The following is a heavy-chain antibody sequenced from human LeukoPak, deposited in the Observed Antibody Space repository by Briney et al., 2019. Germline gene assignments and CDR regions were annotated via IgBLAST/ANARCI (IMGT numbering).Heavy chain of an antibody. CDR3: ARGTRTSSSSSWYYLGY. V-gene: IGHV1-8*01. D-gene: IGHD6-13*01. Sequence: ASVKVSCKASGYTFASYDINWVRQATGQGLEWMGWMNPNSGNAGYAQKFQGRVTMTRNTSISTAYMELISLRSEDTAVYYCARGTRTSSSSSWYYLGYWGQGTLVTVSS. CDR2: MNPNSGNA. CDR1: GYTFASYD. J-gene: IGHJ4*02.